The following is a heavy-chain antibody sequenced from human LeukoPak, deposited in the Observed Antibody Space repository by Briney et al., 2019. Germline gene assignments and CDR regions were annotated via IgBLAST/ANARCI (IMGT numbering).Heavy chain of an antibody. Sequence: ASVKVSCKASGYTFTGYYMHWVRQAPGQELEWMGWINPNSGGTNYAQKFQGRVTMTRDTSISTAYMELSRLRSDDTAVYYCARVVGYCSGGSCFYYYYGMDVWGQGTTVTVSS. CDR1: GYTFTGYY. J-gene: IGHJ6*02. CDR2: INPNSGGT. V-gene: IGHV1-2*02. D-gene: IGHD2-15*01. CDR3: ARVVGYCSGGSCFYYYYGMDV.